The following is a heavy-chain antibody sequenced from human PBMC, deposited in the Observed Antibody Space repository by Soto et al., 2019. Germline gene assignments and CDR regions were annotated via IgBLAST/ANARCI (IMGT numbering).Heavy chain of an antibody. CDR3: ARTLLYCSSTSCYSHYGMDV. D-gene: IGHD2-2*01. Sequence: GASVKVSCKASGYTFTSYDINWVRQATGQGLEWMGWMNPNSGNTGYAQKFQGRVTMTRNTSISTAYMEPSSLRSEDTAVYYCARTLLYCSSTSCYSHYGMDVWGQGTTVTVSS. CDR1: GYTFTSYD. V-gene: IGHV1-8*01. CDR2: MNPNSGNT. J-gene: IGHJ6*02.